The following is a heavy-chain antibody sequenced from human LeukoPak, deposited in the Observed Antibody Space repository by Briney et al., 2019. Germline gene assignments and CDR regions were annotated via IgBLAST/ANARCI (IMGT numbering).Heavy chain of an antibody. Sequence: SETLSLTCTVSGGSISSSSYYWGWIRQPPGKGLEWIGCIYYSGSTYYNPSLKSRVTISVDTSKNQFSLKLSSVTAADTAVYYCARIGGVVYYFDYWGQGTLVTVSS. CDR3: ARIGGVVYYFDY. J-gene: IGHJ4*02. D-gene: IGHD3-3*01. CDR1: GGSISSSSYY. V-gene: IGHV4-39*07. CDR2: IYYSGST.